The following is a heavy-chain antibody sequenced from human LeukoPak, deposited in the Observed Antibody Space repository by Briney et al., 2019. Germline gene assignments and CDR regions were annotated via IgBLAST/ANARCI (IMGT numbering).Heavy chain of an antibody. V-gene: IGHV4-59*12. CDR3: AREPLYCSGGSCYRPYYFDY. Sequence: SETLSLTCTVSGGSISSYYWSWIRQPPGKGLEWIGYIYYSGSTYYNPSLKSRVTISVDTSKNQFSLKLSSVTAADTAVYYCAREPLYCSGGSCYRPYYFDYWGQGTLVTVSS. D-gene: IGHD2-15*01. J-gene: IGHJ4*02. CDR2: IYYSGST. CDR1: GGSISSYY.